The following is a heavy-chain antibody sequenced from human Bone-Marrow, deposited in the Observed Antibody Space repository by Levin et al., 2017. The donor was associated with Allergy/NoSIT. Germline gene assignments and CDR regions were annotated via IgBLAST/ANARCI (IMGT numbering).Heavy chain of an antibody. CDR3: VKKLGIAVAGNGLLDY. V-gene: IGHV3-64D*06. CDR1: GFTFSSYA. Sequence: GESLKISCSASGFTFSSYAMHWVRQAPGKGLEYVSAISSNGGSTYYADSVKGRFTISRDNSKNTLYLQMSSLRAEDTAVYYCVKKLGIAVAGNGLLDYWGQGTLVTVSS. CDR2: ISSNGGST. D-gene: IGHD6-19*01. J-gene: IGHJ4*02.